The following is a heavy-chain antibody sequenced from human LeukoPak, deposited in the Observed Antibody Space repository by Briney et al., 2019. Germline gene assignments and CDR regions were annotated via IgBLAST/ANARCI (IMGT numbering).Heavy chain of an antibody. J-gene: IGHJ4*02. D-gene: IGHD3-10*01. V-gene: IGHV1-24*01. CDR2: FDPEDNDP. Sequence: ASVKVSCKVSGYSLTELSMHWIRQSPGKGLEWMGIFDPEDNDPIYAEELQGRVTMTEDTSRHTAYLELSSLTSEDTAVYCATGYGERRLSPVYGYYFDSWRQGTLLTVSS. CDR1: GYSLTELS. CDR3: ATGYGERRLSPVYGYYFDS.